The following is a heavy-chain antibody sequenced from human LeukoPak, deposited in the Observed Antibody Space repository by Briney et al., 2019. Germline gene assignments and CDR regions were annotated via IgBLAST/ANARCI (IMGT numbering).Heavy chain of an antibody. CDR3: ARSSSPAAASFDY. V-gene: IGHV3-64*01. CDR1: GFTFSSYA. CDR2: ISSNGGST. Sequence: SGGSLRLSCAASGFTFSSYAMHWVRQAPGKGLEYVSAISSNGGSTYYANSVKGRFTISRDNSKNTLYLQMGSLRAEDMAVYYCARSSSPAAASFDYWGQGTLVTVPS. J-gene: IGHJ4*02. D-gene: IGHD6-13*01.